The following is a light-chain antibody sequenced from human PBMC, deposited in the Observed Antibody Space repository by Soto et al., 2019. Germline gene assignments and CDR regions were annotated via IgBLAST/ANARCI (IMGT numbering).Light chain of an antibody. CDR1: QSVSSN. J-gene: IGKJ1*01. Sequence: EIVMTQSPATLSVSPGERATLSCRASQSVSSNLAWYQQKPGQAPRLLIYGASTKATGIPARISGSGSGTEFTITISSLQSQDFAVYYCQQYNNWLRTFGQGTKVEIK. CDR3: QQYNNWLRT. CDR2: GAS. V-gene: IGKV3-15*01.